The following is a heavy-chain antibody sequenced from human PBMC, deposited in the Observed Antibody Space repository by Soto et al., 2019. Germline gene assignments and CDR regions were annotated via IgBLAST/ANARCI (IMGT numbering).Heavy chain of an antibody. CDR1: GVSISSRDW. V-gene: IGHV4-4*02. Sequence: QVQLQESGPGLVKPSGTLSLTCAVSGVSISSRDWWTWVRQPPGKGLEWIGESHQSGNTNYNSSLESRVTISLDKSKNQFSLQLSSVTVADTAVYYCATRDTGRVYWGQGTLVTVSS. D-gene: IGHD5-18*01. CDR2: SHQSGNT. CDR3: ATRDTGRVY. J-gene: IGHJ4*02.